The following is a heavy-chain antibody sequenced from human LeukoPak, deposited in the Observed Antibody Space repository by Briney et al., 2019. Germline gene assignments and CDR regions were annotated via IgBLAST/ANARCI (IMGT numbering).Heavy chain of an antibody. D-gene: IGHD3-22*01. V-gene: IGHV3-11*01. J-gene: IGHJ5*02. CDR2: ISKSGTTV. CDR3: AKAGSYYYDSSALTGWFDP. Sequence: PGGSLRLSCAASGLNFSVYYMTWIRQAPGNGLEWLSHISKSGTTVYYADSVKGRFTISRDSAKNSLYLQMNSLRAEDTALYYCAKAGSYYYDSSALTGWFDPWGQGTLVTVSS. CDR1: GLNFSVYY.